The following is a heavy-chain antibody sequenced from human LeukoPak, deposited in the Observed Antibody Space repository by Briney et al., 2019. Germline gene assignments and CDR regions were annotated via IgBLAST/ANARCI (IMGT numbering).Heavy chain of an antibody. CDR2: MSYKYSGST. D-gene: IGHD6-13*01. J-gene: IGHJ4*02. CDR3: ARLQIAAAVPYYFDY. CDR1: GSSISSSSYY. Sequence: PSETLSLTCTVSGSSISSSSYYWGWIRQPPGKGLEWIGSMSYKYSGSTYYNPSLKSRVTISVDTSKNQFSLRLTSVTAADTAIYYCARLQIAAAVPYYFDYWGQGTLVTVSS. V-gene: IGHV4-39*01.